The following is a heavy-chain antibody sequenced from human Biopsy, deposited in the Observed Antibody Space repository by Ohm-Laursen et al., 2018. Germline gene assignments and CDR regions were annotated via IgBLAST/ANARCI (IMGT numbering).Heavy chain of an antibody. D-gene: IGHD3-22*01. CDR2: IFYRGST. V-gene: IGHV4-39*01. Sequence: GTLSLTWTVSGGSISNNNYYWGWIRQPPGKGLEWIGSIFYRGSTNYKPSLKSRVNISVDTSKNQFSLKLNSVTAADTAVYYCARDYDTSGYYYVSWGQGTLVTVSS. CDR3: ARDYDTSGYYYVS. CDR1: GGSISNNNYY. J-gene: IGHJ5*02.